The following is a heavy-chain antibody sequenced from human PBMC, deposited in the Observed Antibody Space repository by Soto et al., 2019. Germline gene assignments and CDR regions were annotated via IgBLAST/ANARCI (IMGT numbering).Heavy chain of an antibody. Sequence: QVQLVQSGAEVKKPGASVKVSCKASGYSFTSYGISWVRQAPGQGREWMGWISAYNGNTNHAQKLQGRVTRTTDTTTRTAYMERRSLRSDDTAVYYCARVGAGHRSGLSLFDYWGQGPLVTVSS. V-gene: IGHV1-18*04. CDR3: ARVGAGHRSGLSLFDY. J-gene: IGHJ4*02. CDR1: GYSFTSYG. CDR2: ISAYNGNT. D-gene: IGHD5-18*01.